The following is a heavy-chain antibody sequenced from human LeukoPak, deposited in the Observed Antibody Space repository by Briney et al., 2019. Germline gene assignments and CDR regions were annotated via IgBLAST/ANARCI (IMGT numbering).Heavy chain of an antibody. CDR1: GFTFYSYA. J-gene: IGHJ4*02. V-gene: IGHV3-23*01. CDR2: MSASGGSS. D-gene: IGHD5-18*01. Sequence: GGSLRLSCAASGFTFYSYAMSWVRQAPGKGLEWVSGMSASGGSSYYADSVKGRFSISRDNPKNTLYLQMNALRAEDTAVYYCAKGDGYSYGYVDYWGQGTLVTVSS. CDR3: AKGDGYSYGYVDY.